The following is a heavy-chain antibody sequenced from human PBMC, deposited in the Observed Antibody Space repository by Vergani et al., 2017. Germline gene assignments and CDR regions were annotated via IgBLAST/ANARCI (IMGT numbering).Heavy chain of an antibody. CDR3: XRVRVSWTSSSGYQSGDAFDI. CDR2: IYYSGST. J-gene: IGHJ3*02. D-gene: IGHD3-22*01. V-gene: IGHV4-30-4*01. CDR1: GGSISSGDYY. Sequence: QVQLQESGPGLVKPSQTLSLTCTVSGGSISSGDYYWSWIRQPPGKGLEWIGNIYYSGSTYYNPSLKSRFTISVDTSKNQFSLKLSSVTAADTAVYYCXRVRVSWTSSSGYQSGDAFDIWGQGTMVTVSS.